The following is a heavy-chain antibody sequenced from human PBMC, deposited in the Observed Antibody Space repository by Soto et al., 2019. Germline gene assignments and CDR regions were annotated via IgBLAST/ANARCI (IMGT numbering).Heavy chain of an antibody. CDR1: GGTFSSYA. D-gene: IGHD3-16*01. J-gene: IGHJ6*02. V-gene: IGHV1-69*12. CDR2: IIPIFATA. CDR3: AQCLLGVNYYYGMDV. Sequence: QVQLVQSGAEVKKPGSSVKVSCKASGGTFSSYAINWVRQAPGQGLEWMGGIIPIFATADYAQKFQGRVTIHAYESTSTAYMELSSLRSEDTAVYYCAQCLLGVNYYYGMDVWGQGTTVTVSS.